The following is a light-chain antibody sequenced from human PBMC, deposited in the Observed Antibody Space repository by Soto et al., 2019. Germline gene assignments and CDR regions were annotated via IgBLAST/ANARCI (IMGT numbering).Light chain of an antibody. V-gene: IGLV2-8*01. J-gene: IGLJ2*01. CDR3: SSYAGSNNFVV. CDR1: SSDVGGYNF. Sequence: QSALTQPPSASGSPGQSVTISCTGTSSDVGGYNFVSWFQQNPGKAPKLMIYEVNKRPSGVPNRFSGSKSGNTASLTVSGRRAEDEADYYCSSYAGSNNFVVFGGGTKLTVL. CDR2: EVN.